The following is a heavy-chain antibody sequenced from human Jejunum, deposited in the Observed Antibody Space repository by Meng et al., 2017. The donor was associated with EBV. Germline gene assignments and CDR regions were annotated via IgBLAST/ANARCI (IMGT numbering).Heavy chain of an antibody. CDR2: ISGSGDNT. CDR1: GFTFSTHG. J-gene: IGHJ4*02. D-gene: IGHD2-8*02. V-gene: IGHV3-23*01. CDR3: ARQSDHWYYFDY. Sequence: EVRLLESGGGWVQPGXXXXLSCAASGFTFSTHGMSWVRQAPGKGLEWVSAISGSGDNTYYADSVRGRFTISRDNSKNTLYLQMNSPRVEDTALYYCARQSDHWYYFDYWGQGTLVTVSS.